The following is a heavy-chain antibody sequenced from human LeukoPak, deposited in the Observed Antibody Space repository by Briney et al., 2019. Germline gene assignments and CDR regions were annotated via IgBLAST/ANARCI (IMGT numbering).Heavy chain of an antibody. CDR3: VRRAIHAGSGNYYDY. CDR2: IDNAGSIT. Sequence: GGSLRLACAASGFTFSNYWIDWDRQAPGKGLVWDSRIDNAGSITTYAASVKGRSTTSRDNAENTLYLQMNSLRGEHTAVYYCVRRAIHAGSGNYYDYWGQGTLVTVSS. D-gene: IGHD3-22*01. V-gene: IGHV3-74*03. J-gene: IGHJ4*02. CDR1: GFTFSNYW.